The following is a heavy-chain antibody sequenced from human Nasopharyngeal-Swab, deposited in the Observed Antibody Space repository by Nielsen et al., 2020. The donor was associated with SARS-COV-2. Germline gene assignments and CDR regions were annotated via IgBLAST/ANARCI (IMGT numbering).Heavy chain of an antibody. J-gene: IGHJ6*03. CDR2: ISPYNGNT. D-gene: IGHD6-13*01. Sequence: WVRQAPGQGLEWMGWISPYNGNTKYAQKFQGRVTMTTDTSTSTAYMELRSLRSDDTAVYYCARAVETASAGLPYYYYYMDVWGKGTTVTVSS. V-gene: IGHV1-18*01. CDR3: ARAVETASAGLPYYYYYMDV.